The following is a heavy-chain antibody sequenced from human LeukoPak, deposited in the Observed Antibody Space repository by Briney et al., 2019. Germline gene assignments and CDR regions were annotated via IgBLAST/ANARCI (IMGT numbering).Heavy chain of an antibody. CDR2: TNSDGSST. J-gene: IGHJ4*02. D-gene: IGHD3-22*01. Sequence: GGSLRLSCAASGFTFSSYWMHWVRQAPGKGLVWVSRTNSDGSSTSYADSVKGRFTISRDNAKNTLYLQMNSLRAEDTAVYYCARLTLSSGYFWGQGTLVTVSS. V-gene: IGHV3-74*01. CDR1: GFTFSSYW. CDR3: ARLTLSSGYF.